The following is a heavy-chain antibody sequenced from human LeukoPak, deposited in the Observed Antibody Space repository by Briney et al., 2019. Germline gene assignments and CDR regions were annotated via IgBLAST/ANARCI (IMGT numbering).Heavy chain of an antibody. CDR1: GFTFSSYS. CDR3: AREAYGGNSPRGYYFDY. D-gene: IGHD4-23*01. CDR2: ISSSSSTI. Sequence: GGSLRLSCAASGFTFSSYSMNWVRQAPGKGLEWVSYISSSSSTIYYADSVKGRFTISRDNAKNSLYLQMNSLRAEDTAVYYCAREAYGGNSPRGYYFDYWGQGTLAPVSS. J-gene: IGHJ4*02. V-gene: IGHV3-48*04.